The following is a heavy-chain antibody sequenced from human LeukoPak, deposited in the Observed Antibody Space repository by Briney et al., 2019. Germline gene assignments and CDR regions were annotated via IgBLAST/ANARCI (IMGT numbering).Heavy chain of an antibody. CDR1: GFTFSSYA. CDR3: ARVRWGGLYYFDY. J-gene: IGHJ4*02. D-gene: IGHD3-16*01. Sequence: GVLRLSCAASGFTFSSYAMHWVRQAPGKGLEWVAVISYDGRNKYYTDSVKGRFPISRDNSKNTLYLQMNSLRAEDTAVYYCARVRWGGLYYFDYWGQGTLVTVSS. V-gene: IGHV3-30*04. CDR2: ISYDGRNK.